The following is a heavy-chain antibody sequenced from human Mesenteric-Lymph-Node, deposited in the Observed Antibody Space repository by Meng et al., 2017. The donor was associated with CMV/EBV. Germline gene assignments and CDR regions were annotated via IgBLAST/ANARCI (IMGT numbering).Heavy chain of an antibody. V-gene: IGHV1-2*02. CDR1: GYTFSSYD. D-gene: IGHD4/OR15-4a*01. Sequence: ASVKVSCKASGYTFSSYDIYWVRQATGQGLECLGWINPNSGGTNLAQKFQGRVTLTTDTSTNTAYMDLYSLRSDDTAVYYCARQSDYGGNYYYFDYWVQGALVTVSS. J-gene: IGHJ4*02. CDR2: INPNSGGT. CDR3: ARQSDYGGNYYYFDY.